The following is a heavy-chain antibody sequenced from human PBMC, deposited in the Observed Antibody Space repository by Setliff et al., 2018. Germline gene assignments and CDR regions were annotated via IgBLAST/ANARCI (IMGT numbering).Heavy chain of an antibody. J-gene: IGHJ3*02. D-gene: IGHD3-22*01. CDR3: ARGRGISMIVVVTHDAFDI. CDR1: GGSSSSSSYY. CDR2: IYYSGST. V-gene: IGHV4-39*07. Sequence: PSETLSLTCTVAGGSSSSSSYYWGWIRQSPGKGLEWIGSIYYSGSTYYNPSLRSRVTISVDTSKNQFSLKLSSVTAADTAVYYCARGRGISMIVVVTHDAFDIWGQGTMVTVSS.